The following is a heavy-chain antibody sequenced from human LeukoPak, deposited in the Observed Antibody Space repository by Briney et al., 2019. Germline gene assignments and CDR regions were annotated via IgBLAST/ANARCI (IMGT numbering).Heavy chain of an antibody. CDR3: ARGKAVFDY. D-gene: IGHD6-19*01. J-gene: IGHJ4*02. CDR2: INHSGST. V-gene: IGHV4-34*01. Sequence: SETLSLTCAVYGGSFSGYYWSWIRQPPGKGLEWIGEINHSGSTNYNTSLKSRVTISVDTSKNQFALKLSSVTAADTAVYYCARGKAVFDYWGQGTLVTVSS. CDR1: GGSFSGYY.